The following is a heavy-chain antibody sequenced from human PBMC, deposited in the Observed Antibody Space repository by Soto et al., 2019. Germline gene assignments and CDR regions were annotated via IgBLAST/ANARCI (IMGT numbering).Heavy chain of an antibody. J-gene: IGHJ6*02. V-gene: IGHV1-69*13. Sequence: SVKVSCKASGGTFSSYAISWVRQAPGQGLEWMGGIIPIFGTANYAQKFQGRVTITADESTSTAYMELSSLRSEDTAVYYCARANWNYSDSRGISNFYYYYGMDVWGQGTTVTVSS. CDR1: GGTFSSYA. CDR2: IIPIFGTA. CDR3: ARANWNYSDSRGISNFYYYYGMDV. D-gene: IGHD1-7*01.